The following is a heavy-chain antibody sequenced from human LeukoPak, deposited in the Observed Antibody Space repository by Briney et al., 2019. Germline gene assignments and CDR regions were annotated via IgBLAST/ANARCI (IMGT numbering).Heavy chain of an antibody. Sequence: PGGSLRLSCAASGFTFSSYSMNWVRQAPGKGLEWVSSISSSSSYIYYADSVKGRFTISRDNAKNSLYLQMNSLRAEDTAVYYCARDRAGEDSSSWYLFVDWFDPWGQGTLVTVSS. CDR1: GFTFSSYS. D-gene: IGHD6-13*01. V-gene: IGHV3-21*04. CDR3: ARDRAGEDSSSWYLFVDWFDP. CDR2: ISSSSSYI. J-gene: IGHJ5*02.